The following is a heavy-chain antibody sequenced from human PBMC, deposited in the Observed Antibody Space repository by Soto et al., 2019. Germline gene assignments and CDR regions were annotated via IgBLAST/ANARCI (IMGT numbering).Heavy chain of an antibody. D-gene: IGHD2-8*01. CDR1: GYTFTSYG. CDR3: ARDGPKAFEEWP. CDR2: ISAYNGNT. Sequence: ASVKVSCKASGYTFTSYGISWVRQAPGQGLEWMGWISAYNGNTNYAQKFQGRVTITADKSTSTAYMELSSLRSEDTAVYYCARDGPKAFEEWPWGQGTLVTVSS. V-gene: IGHV1-18*01. J-gene: IGHJ5*02.